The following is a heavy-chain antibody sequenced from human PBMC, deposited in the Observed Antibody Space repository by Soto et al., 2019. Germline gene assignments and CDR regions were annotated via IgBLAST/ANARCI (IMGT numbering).Heavy chain of an antibody. CDR3: ARDFYLLYPQIAVAGPLDP. CDR2: ISAYNGNT. V-gene: IGHV1-18*01. J-gene: IGHJ5*02. D-gene: IGHD6-19*01. Sequence: QVQLVQSGAEVKKPGASVKVSCKASGYTFTSYGISWVRQAPGQGLEWMGWISAYNGNTNYAQKLQGRVTMTTDTSTSTAYMELRSLRSDDTAVYYCARDFYLLYPQIAVAGPLDPWGQGTLVTVSS. CDR1: GYTFTSYG.